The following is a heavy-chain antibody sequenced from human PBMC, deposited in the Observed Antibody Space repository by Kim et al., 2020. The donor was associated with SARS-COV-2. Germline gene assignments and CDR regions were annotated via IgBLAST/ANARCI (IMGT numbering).Heavy chain of an antibody. CDR2: IYGGGST. J-gene: IGHJ4*02. V-gene: IGHV3-66*01. Sequence: GGSLSLSCVVSGFTVSNTYMSWVRQAPGKGLEWVSIIYGGGSTYYADSVKGRFTISRDDSRNTVYFQMNSVRAEDTAVYFCAREPSTYFDYWGQGTLVTV. CDR1: GFTVSNTY. CDR3: AREPSTYFDY.